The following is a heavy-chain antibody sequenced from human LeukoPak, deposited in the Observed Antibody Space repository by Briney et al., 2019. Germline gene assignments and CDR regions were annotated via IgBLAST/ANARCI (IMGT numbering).Heavy chain of an antibody. Sequence: SETLSLTCTVSGGSISSSSYYWGWIRQPPGKGLEWIGSIYYSGSTYYNPSLKSRVTISVDTSKNQFSLKLSSATAADTAVYYCARHQTYDYLTHFDYWGQGTLVTVSS. V-gene: IGHV4-39*01. D-gene: IGHD4-11*01. CDR3: ARHQTYDYLTHFDY. CDR1: GGSISSSSYY. CDR2: IYYSGST. J-gene: IGHJ4*02.